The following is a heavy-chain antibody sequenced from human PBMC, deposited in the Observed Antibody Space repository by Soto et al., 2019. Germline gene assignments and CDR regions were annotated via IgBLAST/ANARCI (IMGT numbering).Heavy chain of an antibody. J-gene: IGHJ6*02. V-gene: IGHV3-23*01. CDR1: GFTFSDYV. CDR2: ISDGGERT. D-gene: IGHD3-3*01. Sequence: EVQLLESGGDLVQPGGSLRLSCVASGFTFSDYVMSWVRQVPGKGLEWVSSISDGGERTDYRDSVRGRFTISRDNARFTSHLQINSLRVDEPAIYFCARDRFTDFGLDVWGQGTTVTVSS. CDR3: ARDRFTDFGLDV.